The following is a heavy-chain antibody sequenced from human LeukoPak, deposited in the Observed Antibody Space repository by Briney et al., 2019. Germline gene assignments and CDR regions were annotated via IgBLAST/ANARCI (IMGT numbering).Heavy chain of an antibody. Sequence: SGGSLRLSCAASGFTLSTYAMSWVRQTPGKGLEWVAATSSSDAGTYHADSVKGRFTISRDNAKNSLYLEMNSLRAEDTALYYCAATYSGNWEFDYWGQGTLVTVSS. V-gene: IGHV3-23*01. D-gene: IGHD1-26*01. CDR2: TSSSDAGT. CDR1: GFTLSTYA. J-gene: IGHJ4*02. CDR3: AATYSGNWEFDY.